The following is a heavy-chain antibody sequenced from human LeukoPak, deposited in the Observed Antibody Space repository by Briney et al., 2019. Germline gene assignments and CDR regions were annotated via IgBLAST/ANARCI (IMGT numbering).Heavy chain of an antibody. Sequence: PGGSLRLSCAASGFTFSSYAMSWVRQAPEKGLEWVSGIRNSDGMTYYADSVRGRFTISTDNSKNTLYLQMNSLRAEDTALYYCAKGLERESRLDSWGQGTLVTVS. D-gene: IGHD1-1*01. CDR3: AKGLERESRLDS. CDR2: IRNSDGMT. V-gene: IGHV3-23*01. J-gene: IGHJ4*02. CDR1: GFTFSSYA.